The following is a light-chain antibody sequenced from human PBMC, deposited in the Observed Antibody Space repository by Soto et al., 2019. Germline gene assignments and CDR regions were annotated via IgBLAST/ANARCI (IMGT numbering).Light chain of an antibody. CDR2: GAS. CDR1: QSINSNY. V-gene: IGKV3-20*01. CDR3: QQYGSLPET. J-gene: IGKJ1*01. Sequence: EIVLTQSPGTLSLSPGERATLSCRASQSINSNYLAWYQQKRGQAPRLLIHGASTRATDIPDRFSGSGSGTDFSLTISRLEPEDFAVYYCQQYGSLPETFGQGTNVEI.